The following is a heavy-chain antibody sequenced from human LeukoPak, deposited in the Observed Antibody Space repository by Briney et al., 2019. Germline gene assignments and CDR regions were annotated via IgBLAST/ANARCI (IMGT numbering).Heavy chain of an antibody. V-gene: IGHV3-30-3*01. D-gene: IGHD2-15*01. CDR1: GFTFSSYA. CDR3: ASRGAASYYFDY. J-gene: IGHJ4*02. Sequence: PGGSPRLSCAASGFTFSSYAMHWVRQAPGKGLEWVAVISYDGSNKYYADSVKGRFTISRDNSKNTLYLQMNSLRAEDTAVYYCASRGAASYYFDYWGQGTLVPVSS. CDR2: ISYDGSNK.